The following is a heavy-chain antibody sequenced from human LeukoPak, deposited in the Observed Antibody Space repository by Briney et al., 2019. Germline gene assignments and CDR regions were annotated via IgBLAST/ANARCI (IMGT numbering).Heavy chain of an antibody. Sequence: SETLSLTCTVSGGSISSYYWSWIRQPPGKGLEWIGYIYYSGSTNYNPSLKSRVTISVDTSKNQFSLKLSSVTAADTAVYYCAREIAAAGAIDYWGQGTLVTVSS. V-gene: IGHV4-59*01. CDR3: AREIAAAGAIDY. CDR1: GGSISSYY. J-gene: IGHJ4*02. D-gene: IGHD6-13*01. CDR2: IYYSGST.